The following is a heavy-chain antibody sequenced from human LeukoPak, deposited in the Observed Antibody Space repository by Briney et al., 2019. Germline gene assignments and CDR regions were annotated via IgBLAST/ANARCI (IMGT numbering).Heavy chain of an antibody. V-gene: IGHV1-69*13. CDR3: AREWAIFGVRSFDP. J-gene: IGHJ5*02. D-gene: IGHD3-3*01. Sequence: GASVKVSCKASGGTFSSYAISWVRQAPGQGLEWMGGIIPIFGTANYAQKFQGRVTITADESTSTAYMELSSLRSEDTAVYYCAREWAIFGVRSFDPWGQGTLVTVSS. CDR1: GGTFSSYA. CDR2: IIPIFGTA.